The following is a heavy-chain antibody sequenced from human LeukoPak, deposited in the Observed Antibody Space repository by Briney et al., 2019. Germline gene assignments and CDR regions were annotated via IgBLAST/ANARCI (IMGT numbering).Heavy chain of an antibody. V-gene: IGHV1-69*04. CDR3: ARDTAMAPEDYYYGMDV. CDR1: GGTFSSYA. Sequence: ASVKVSCKASGGTFSSYAISWVRQAPGQGLEWMGRIIPIFGIANYVQKFQGRVTITADKSTSTAYMELSSLRSEDTAVYYCARDTAMAPEDYYYGMDVWGQGTTVTVSS. CDR2: IIPIFGIA. D-gene: IGHD5-18*01. J-gene: IGHJ6*02.